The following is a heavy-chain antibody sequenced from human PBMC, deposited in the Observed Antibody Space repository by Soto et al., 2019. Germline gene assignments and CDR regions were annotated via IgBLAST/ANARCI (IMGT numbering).Heavy chain of an antibody. D-gene: IGHD5-12*01. V-gene: IGHV5-51*01. CDR2: IYPGDSDT. Sequence: GESLKISCKGSGYSFTSYWIGWVRHMPGKGLEWMGIIYPGDSDTRYSPSFQGQVTISADKSISTAYLQWSSLKASDTAMYYCARLGGYDYSYHYGMHAWGQGTTVTVSS. CDR1: GYSFTSYW. J-gene: IGHJ6*02. CDR3: ARLGGYDYSYHYGMHA.